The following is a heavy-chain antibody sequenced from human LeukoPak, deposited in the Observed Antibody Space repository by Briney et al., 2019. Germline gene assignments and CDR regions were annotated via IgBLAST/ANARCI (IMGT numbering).Heavy chain of an antibody. Sequence: GSSVKVSCKASGGTFSSYAISWVRQAPGQGLEWMGWISAYNGNTNYAQKLQGRVTMTTDTSTSTAYMELRSLRSDDTAVYYCARDQNGEFDPWGQGTLVTVSS. V-gene: IGHV1-18*01. CDR2: ISAYNGNT. CDR3: ARDQNGEFDP. D-gene: IGHD7-27*01. J-gene: IGHJ5*02. CDR1: GGTFSSYA.